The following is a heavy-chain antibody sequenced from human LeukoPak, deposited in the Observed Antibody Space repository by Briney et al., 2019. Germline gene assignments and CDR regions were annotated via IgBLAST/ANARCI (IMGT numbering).Heavy chain of an antibody. J-gene: IGHJ4*02. V-gene: IGHV3-7*01. CDR2: IKPDGSVE. CDR3: ARDGWGYLLDY. CDR1: GFIFSRFW. Sequence: PGGPLRLSCVASGFIFSRFWMTWVRQAPEKGLEWVAHIKPDGSVEDYVDSVKGRFTISRDNAKNSLYLEMNNLRAEDTAVYYCARDGWGYLLDYWGQGILVTVSS. D-gene: IGHD3-22*01.